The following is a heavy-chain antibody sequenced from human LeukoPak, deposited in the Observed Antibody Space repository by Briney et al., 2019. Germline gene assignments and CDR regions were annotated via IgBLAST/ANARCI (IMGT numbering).Heavy chain of an antibody. D-gene: IGHD3-10*01. CDR1: GGSFSGYY. CDR3: ARGILWTRGGTDY. J-gene: IGHJ4*02. Sequence: SETLSLTCAVYGGSFSGYYWSWIRQPPGKGLEWIGEINHSGSTNYNPSLKSRVTISVDTSKNQFSLKLSSVTAADTAVYYWARGILWTRGGTDYWGQGTLVTVSS. CDR2: INHSGST. V-gene: IGHV4-34*01.